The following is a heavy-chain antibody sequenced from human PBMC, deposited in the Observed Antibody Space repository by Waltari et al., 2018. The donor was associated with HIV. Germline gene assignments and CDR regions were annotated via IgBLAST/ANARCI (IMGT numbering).Heavy chain of an antibody. Sequence: HLQMQESGPGVVRPSETLSLTCSLSGGSVTSNLHYWGWIRQSPNIGLEWIGSLYYGGNTYHNPSLRSRVAISADRSTNQFSLRLTSVSVADSAIYYCVRRVAEDYGSGRVDSWGQGILVVVSS. V-gene: IGHV4-39*01. J-gene: IGHJ4*02. CDR3: VRRVAEDYGSGRVDS. CDR2: LYYGGNT. D-gene: IGHD4-17*01. CDR1: GGSVTSNLHY.